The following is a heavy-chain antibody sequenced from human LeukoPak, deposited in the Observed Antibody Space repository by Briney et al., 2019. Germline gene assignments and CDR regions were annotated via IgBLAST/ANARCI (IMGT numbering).Heavy chain of an antibody. J-gene: IGHJ5*02. CDR3: AKNGQSGFSFDP. D-gene: IGHD1-26*01. Sequence: SETLSLTCAVYGGSLNGYYWSWIRQPPGKGLEWIGEGGNSGGTKFNPSLKSRVTISADTSKNQFSLRLSSVTAADTAVYYCAKNGQSGFSFDPWGQGTLVTVSS. CDR1: GGSLNGYY. CDR2: GGNSGGT. V-gene: IGHV4-34*01.